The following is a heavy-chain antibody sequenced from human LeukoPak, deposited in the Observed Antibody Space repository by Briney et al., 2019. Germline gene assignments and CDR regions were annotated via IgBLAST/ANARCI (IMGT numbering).Heavy chain of an antibody. V-gene: IGHV4-59*01. J-gene: IGHJ4*02. CDR2: IYYSGST. CDR1: GRSISSYY. Sequence: SETLSLTCTVSGRSISSYYWSWVRQPPGEGLEWIGYIYYSGSTNYNPSRKSRVTISEKTSKKHFSLKLSSVAAADTAVYYWAREREGDFDYWGQGTLVTVSS. D-gene: IGHD5-24*01. CDR3: AREREGDFDY.